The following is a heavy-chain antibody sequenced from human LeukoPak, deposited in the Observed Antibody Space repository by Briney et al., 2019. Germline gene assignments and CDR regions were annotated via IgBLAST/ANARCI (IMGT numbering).Heavy chain of an antibody. Sequence: GASVKVSCKASGYTFTGYYMHWVRQAPGQGREWMGRINPNSGGTNYAQKFQGRVTMTRDTSISTAYMELSRLRSDDTAVYYCARDSVGGFRFDYWGQGTLVTVSS. V-gene: IGHV1-2*06. D-gene: IGHD2-8*02. CDR2: INPNSGGT. CDR1: GYTFTGYY. CDR3: ARDSVGGFRFDY. J-gene: IGHJ4*02.